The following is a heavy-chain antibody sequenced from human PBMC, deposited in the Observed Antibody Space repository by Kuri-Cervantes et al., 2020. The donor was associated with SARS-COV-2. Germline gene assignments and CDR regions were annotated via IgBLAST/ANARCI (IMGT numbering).Heavy chain of an antibody. Sequence: GGALKISWAASGFTFNSYSMNWVRQAPGKGLEWVSSISSSSSYIYYADSVKGRFTISRDNAKNSLYLQMNSLGAEDTAVYYCARAGRWLQSTPFDYWGQGTLVTVSS. CDR2: ISSSSSYI. D-gene: IGHD5-24*01. J-gene: IGHJ4*02. CDR1: GFTFNSYS. V-gene: IGHV3-21*01. CDR3: ARAGRWLQSTPFDY.